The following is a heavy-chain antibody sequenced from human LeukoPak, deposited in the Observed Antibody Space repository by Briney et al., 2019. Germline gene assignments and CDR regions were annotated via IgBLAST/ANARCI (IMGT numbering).Heavy chain of an antibody. CDR2: IIPIFGTA. CDR3: ASGYSSSWSDKYYFDY. J-gene: IGHJ4*02. CDR1: GGTFSSYA. V-gene: IGHV1-69*13. D-gene: IGHD6-13*01. Sequence: SVKVSCKASGGTFSSYAISWVRQAPGQGLEWMGGIIPIFGTANYAQKFQGRVTITADESTSTAYMELSSLRSEDTAVYYCASGYSSSWSDKYYFDYWGQGTLVTVSS.